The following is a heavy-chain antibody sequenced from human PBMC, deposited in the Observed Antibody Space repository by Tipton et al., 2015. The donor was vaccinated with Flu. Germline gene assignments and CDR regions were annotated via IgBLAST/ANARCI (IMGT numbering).Heavy chain of an antibody. CDR2: IYTSGST. CDR3: ARGSSFISWSIAARSVYFDY. J-gene: IGHJ4*02. Sequence: LRLSCTVSGGSISSGSYYWSWIRQPAGKGLEWIGRIYTSGSTNYNPSLKSRVTISVDTSKNQFSLKLSSVTAADTAVYYCARGSSFISWSIAARSVYFDYWGQGTLVTVSS. V-gene: IGHV4-61*02. CDR1: GGSISSGSYY. D-gene: IGHD6-6*01.